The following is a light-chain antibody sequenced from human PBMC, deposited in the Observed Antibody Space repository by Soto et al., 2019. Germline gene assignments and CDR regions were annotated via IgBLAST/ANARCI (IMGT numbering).Light chain of an antibody. CDR2: GAS. J-gene: IGKJ2*01. Sequence: EIVMTQSPATLSASPGERATLSCTASQRVSSNLAWYQQKPGQAPRLLIYGASTRATGIPARFSGSGSGTDFTLTISSLQSEDFAVYYCQEYNNWPPMNTFGQGAKLEIK. V-gene: IGKV3-15*01. CDR1: QRVSSN. CDR3: QEYNNWPPMNT.